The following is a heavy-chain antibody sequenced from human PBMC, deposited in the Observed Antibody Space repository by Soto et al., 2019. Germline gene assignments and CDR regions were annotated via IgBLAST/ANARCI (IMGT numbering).Heavy chain of an antibody. CDR3: ASGSGSYARPTGWFDP. D-gene: IGHD1-26*01. CDR2: IIPIFGTA. Sequence: ASVKVSCKASGGTFSSYAISWVRPAPGQGLEWMGGIIPIFGTANYAQKFQVRVTITADESTSTAYMELSSLRSEDTAVYYWASGSGSYARPTGWFDPWGQGTLVTVSS. CDR1: GGTFSSYA. J-gene: IGHJ5*02. V-gene: IGHV1-69*13.